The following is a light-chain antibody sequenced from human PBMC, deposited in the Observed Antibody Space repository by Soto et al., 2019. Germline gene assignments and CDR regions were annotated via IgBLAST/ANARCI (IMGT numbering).Light chain of an antibody. V-gene: IGKV1-39*01. CDR3: QQSYSSLYT. Sequence: DIQMTQSPSSLSASVGDRVTITCRARQSISTYLNWYQQKPGRAPKLLIYAASSLQSGVPSRFSGSGSGTDFTLTISSLQPEDFATYYCQQSYSSLYTFGQGTKLENK. J-gene: IGKJ2*01. CDR2: AAS. CDR1: QSISTY.